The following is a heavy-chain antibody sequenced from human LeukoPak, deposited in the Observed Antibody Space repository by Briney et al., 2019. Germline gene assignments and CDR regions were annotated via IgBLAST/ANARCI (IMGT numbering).Heavy chain of an antibody. CDR1: GYTSTGYD. CDR3: ARAGIAAAGTGFDY. CDR2: MNPNCGNT. D-gene: IGHD6-13*01. Sequence: ASVKVSCKASGYTSTGYDINWVRQATGQGLEWMGWMNPNCGNTGYAQKFQGRVTMTRNTSISTAYMELSSLRSEDTAVYYCARAGIAAAGTGFDYWGQGTLVTVSS. V-gene: IGHV1-8*01. J-gene: IGHJ4*02.